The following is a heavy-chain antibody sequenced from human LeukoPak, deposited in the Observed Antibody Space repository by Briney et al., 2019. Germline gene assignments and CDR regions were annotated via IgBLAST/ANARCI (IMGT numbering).Heavy chain of an antibody. Sequence: PGGSLRLSCAASGFTFSSYAMTWVRQTPGKGLVWVSRINSDGSSTSYADSVKGRFTISRDNAKNTLYLQMNSLRAEEAAVYYCARDLSGYSGLDYWGQGTLVTVSS. CDR1: GFTFSSYA. V-gene: IGHV3-74*01. D-gene: IGHD5-12*01. CDR2: INSDGSST. J-gene: IGHJ4*02. CDR3: ARDLSGYSGLDY.